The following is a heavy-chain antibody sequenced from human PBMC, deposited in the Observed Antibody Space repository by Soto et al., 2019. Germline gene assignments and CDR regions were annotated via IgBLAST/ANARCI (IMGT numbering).Heavy chain of an antibody. J-gene: IGHJ4*02. CDR1: GFTFSSYW. CDR3: VRVVCYCCGGSGHLLFIDY. D-gene: IGHD2-15*01. V-gene: IGHV3-74*01. Sequence: GGSLILSCAASGFTFSSYWMHWFLQAPGKGLVWVSRINSDGSSTSYADSVKGRFTISRDNAKNTLYLQMNSLRAEDTAVYYCVRVVCYCCGGSGHLLFIDYRSQGASVPVSS. CDR2: INSDGSST.